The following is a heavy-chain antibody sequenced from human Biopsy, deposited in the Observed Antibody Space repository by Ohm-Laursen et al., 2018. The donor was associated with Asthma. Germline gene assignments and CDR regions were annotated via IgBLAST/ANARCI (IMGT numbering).Heavy chain of an antibody. CDR2: IYYSGTT. CDR3: VRGSSSWHHGPFHYYYGLDV. CDR1: SGSGGYMRGGNYY. V-gene: IGHV4-39*01. J-gene: IGHJ6*02. D-gene: IGHD6-13*01. Sequence: SETLSLTCSLSSGSGGYMRGGNYYWGWIRQPPGKGLEWIGSIYYSGTTYYNPSLESRVTVSADTSKNQFSLKPTSVTAADTAVYYCVRGSSSWHHGPFHYYYGLDVWGQGTTATVSS.